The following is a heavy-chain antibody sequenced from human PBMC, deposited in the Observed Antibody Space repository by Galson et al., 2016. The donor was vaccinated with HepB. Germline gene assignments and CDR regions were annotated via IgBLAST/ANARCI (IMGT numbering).Heavy chain of an antibody. D-gene: IGHD5-18*01. J-gene: IGHJ4*02. V-gene: IGHV3-30-3*01. CDR3: VSPRYRYDFDY. CDR1: GFTFSGYS. CDR2: MSCNLSNK. Sequence: SLRLSCAASGFTFSGYSMQWVRQAPGKGLEWVADMSCNLSNKNYADSVKGRFTISRDNSKNMVYLQMNSLRPEDTAVYYCVSPRYRYDFDYWGQGTLVTVSS.